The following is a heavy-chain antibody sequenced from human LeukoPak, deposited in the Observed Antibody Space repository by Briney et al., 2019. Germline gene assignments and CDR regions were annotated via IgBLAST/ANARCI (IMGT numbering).Heavy chain of an antibody. CDR1: GYTFTSYD. D-gene: IGHD6-13*01. CDR2: MNPNSGNT. CDR3: ASSSSSTDPPFDY. Sequence: ASVKVSCKASGYTFTSYDINWVRQATGQGLEWMGWMNPNSGNTGYAQKFQGRVTMTRNTSISTAYMELSSLRSDDTAVYYCASSSSSTDPPFDYWGQGTLVTVSS. J-gene: IGHJ4*02. V-gene: IGHV1-8*01.